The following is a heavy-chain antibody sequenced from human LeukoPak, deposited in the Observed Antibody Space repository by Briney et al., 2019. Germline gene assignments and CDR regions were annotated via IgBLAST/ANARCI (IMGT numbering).Heavy chain of an antibody. D-gene: IGHD6-13*01. Sequence: GGSLRLSCAASGFTVSSNYMSWVRQAPGKGLEWVSVIYSGGNTFYADSVKGRFTISRDSSKNTVFLQMDSLRAEDTAVYYCARDSQPGYSTTWGQGTLVIVSS. CDR2: IYSGGNT. CDR3: ARDSQPGYSTT. V-gene: IGHV3-66*01. CDR1: GFTVSSNY. J-gene: IGHJ5*02.